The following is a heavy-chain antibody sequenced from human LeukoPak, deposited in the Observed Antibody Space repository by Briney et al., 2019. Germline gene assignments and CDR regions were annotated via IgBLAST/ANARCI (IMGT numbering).Heavy chain of an antibody. CDR3: AKLRYYDSSGYYFDY. CDR1: GFTFSNFA. J-gene: IGHJ4*02. V-gene: IGHV3-23*01. D-gene: IGHD3-22*01. CDR2: ISSSGGSA. Sequence: PGGSLRLSCAASGFTFSNFAMTWVRQAPGKGLEWVSRISSSGGSAYYADSVKGRFTISRDNSKNTLFLQMNSLRAEDTAVYYCAKLRYYDSSGYYFDYWGQGTLVTVSS.